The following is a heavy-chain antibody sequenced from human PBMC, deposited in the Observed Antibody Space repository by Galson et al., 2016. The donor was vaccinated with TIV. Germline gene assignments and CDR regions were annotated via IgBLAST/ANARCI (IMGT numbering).Heavy chain of an antibody. CDR2: ITSDESNA. V-gene: IGHV3-74*01. Sequence: WVRQAPGKGLVWVSRITSDESNARYADSVKGRFTISRDNAKNTLYLQMNSLRVEDTAVYYCVREYYYGMDVWGQGTTVTVSS. CDR3: VREYYYGMDV. J-gene: IGHJ6*02.